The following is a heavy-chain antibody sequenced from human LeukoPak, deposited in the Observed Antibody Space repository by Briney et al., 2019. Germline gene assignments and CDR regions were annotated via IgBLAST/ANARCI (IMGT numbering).Heavy chain of an antibody. CDR1: GFTFSSCA. J-gene: IGHJ4*02. D-gene: IGHD1-1*01. CDR2: ISGSGGST. V-gene: IGHV3-23*01. Sequence: PGGSLRLSCGPSGFTFSSCAMSWVRQARGKGLEWVSAISGSGGSTYYADSVKGRFSISRDNSKNTLYLQMHSLSAEDRAVYHCAKEGYYGECWNGMFDYWGQGTLVTVSS. CDR3: AKEGYYGECWNGMFDY.